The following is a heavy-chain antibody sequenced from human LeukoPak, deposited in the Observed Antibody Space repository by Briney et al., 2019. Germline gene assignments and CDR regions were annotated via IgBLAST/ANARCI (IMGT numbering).Heavy chain of an antibody. V-gene: IGHV3-9*01. Sequence: PGRSLRLSCAASGFTFDDYAMHWVRQAPGKGLEWVSGISWNGGSIGYADSVKGRFTISRDNAKNSLYLQMNSLRAEDTALYYCAKTARGYSYGFLGVNAFDIWGQGTMVTVSS. CDR2: ISWNGGSI. D-gene: IGHD5-18*01. CDR3: AKTARGYSYGFLGVNAFDI. J-gene: IGHJ3*02. CDR1: GFTFDDYA.